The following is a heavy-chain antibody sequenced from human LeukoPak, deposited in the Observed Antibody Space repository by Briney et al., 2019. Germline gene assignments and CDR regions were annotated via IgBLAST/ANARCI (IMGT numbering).Heavy chain of an antibody. V-gene: IGHV4-34*01. CDR2: INHRGSP. J-gene: IGHJ5*02. CDR1: GGPFSGYY. CDR3: ARAPSFYDILTGYHNWFDP. Sequence: PSETLSLTCAVYGGPFSGYYWSWIRQPPGKGLEWIGEINHRGSPNYNPSLKSRVTISLDTSKNQFSLKLSSVTAADTAVYYCARAPSFYDILTGYHNWFDPWGQGTLVTVSS. D-gene: IGHD3-9*01.